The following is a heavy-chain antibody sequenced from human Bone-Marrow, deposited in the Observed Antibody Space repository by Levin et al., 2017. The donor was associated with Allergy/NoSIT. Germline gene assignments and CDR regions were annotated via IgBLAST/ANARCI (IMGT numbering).Heavy chain of an antibody. D-gene: IGHD3-3*01. J-gene: IGHJ5*02. CDR3: ARVEYPTIWFDP. CDR1: GGSISSSSYY. V-gene: IGHV4-39*07. CDR2: IYYSGST. Sequence: PSETLSLTCTVSGGSISSSSYYWGWIRQPPGKGLEWIGSIYYSGSTYYNPSLKSRVTISVDTSKNQFSLKLSSVTAADTAVYYCARVEYPTIWFDPWGQGTLVTVSS.